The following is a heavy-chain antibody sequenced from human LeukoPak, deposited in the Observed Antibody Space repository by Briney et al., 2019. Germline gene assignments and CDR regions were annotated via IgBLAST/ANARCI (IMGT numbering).Heavy chain of an antibody. CDR1: GYTFTSYG. Sequence: ASVKVSCKASGYTFTSYGISWVRQAPGQGLEWMGWISAYNGNTNYAQKLQGRVTMTTDTSTSTAYMELRSLRSDDTAVYYCARDQGFYDILTGYLPSYYFDYWGQGTLVAVSS. CDR2: ISAYNGNT. J-gene: IGHJ4*02. V-gene: IGHV1-18*01. D-gene: IGHD3-9*01. CDR3: ARDQGFYDILTGYLPSYYFDY.